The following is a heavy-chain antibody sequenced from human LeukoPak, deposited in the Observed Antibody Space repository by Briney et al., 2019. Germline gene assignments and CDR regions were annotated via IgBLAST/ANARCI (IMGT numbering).Heavy chain of an antibody. CDR2: ISSGGTYE. Sequence: GGSLRLSCAASGFTFSNYAMDWVRQAPGKELEWVSLISSGGTYEYYADSVKGRFTISRDNSKNTLYLQLNSLRAEDTAVYYCARDSTYYYDSGSSGPHYFDNWGQGTLVTVSS. D-gene: IGHD3-10*01. V-gene: IGHV3-30*01. J-gene: IGHJ4*02. CDR1: GFTFSNYA. CDR3: ARDSTYYYDSGSSGPHYFDN.